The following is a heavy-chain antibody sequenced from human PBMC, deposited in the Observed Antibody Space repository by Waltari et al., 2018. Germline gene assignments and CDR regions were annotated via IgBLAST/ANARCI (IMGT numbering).Heavy chain of an antibody. CDR2: IIPTLGIA. V-gene: IGHV1-69*04. Sequence: GLEWRGRIIPTLGIAKYAQKFQGRVTSTADETTSTAYIELSSLRSEDTAVYYCARDRYIGKVATQGAYDYWRQGTLVTVSS. D-gene: IGHD1-26*01. CDR3: ARDRYIGKVATQGAYDY. J-gene: IGHJ4*02.